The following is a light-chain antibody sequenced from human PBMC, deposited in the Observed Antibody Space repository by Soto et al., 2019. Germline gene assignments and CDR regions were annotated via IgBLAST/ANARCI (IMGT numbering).Light chain of an antibody. Sequence: DIQMTQSPSTLSASVGGRVTITCRASQSISTYLNWYQQKLGKAPTLLIYAASSLQSGVPSRFRGGGSGTDFTLIISSLQPEDFATSFCQQCYGSPRTFGQGTKVEI. CDR2: AAS. J-gene: IGKJ1*01. CDR1: QSISTY. V-gene: IGKV1-39*01. CDR3: QQCYGSPRT.